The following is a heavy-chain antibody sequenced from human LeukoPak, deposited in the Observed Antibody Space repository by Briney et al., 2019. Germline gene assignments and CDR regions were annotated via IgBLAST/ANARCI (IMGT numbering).Heavy chain of an antibody. V-gene: IGHV1-2*02. CDR3: ARTGVLLWFGESYFDY. CDR2: INPNSGGT. Sequence: ASVKVSCKASGYTFTRYYMHWVRQAPGQGLEWMGWINPNSGGTNYAQKFQGRVTMTRDTSISTAYMELSRLRSDDTAVYYCARTGVLLWFGESYFDYWGQGTLVTVSS. CDR1: GYTFTRYY. J-gene: IGHJ4*02. D-gene: IGHD3-10*01.